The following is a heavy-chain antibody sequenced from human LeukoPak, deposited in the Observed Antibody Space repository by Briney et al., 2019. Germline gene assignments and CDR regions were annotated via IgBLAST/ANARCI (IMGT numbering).Heavy chain of an antibody. CDR2: VHPDNGNT. CDR3: ATGPRNDP. J-gene: IGHJ5*02. CDR1: GYPFTKWE. D-gene: IGHD1-14*01. V-gene: IGHV1-8*01. Sequence: ASVKVSCKTSGYPFTKWEINWVRKAAGQGLERLGWVHPDNGNTYYAQRFRGRVTMSRDTSTTTAYMELSGLRSNDTAVYFCATGPRNDPWGQGTLVTVSS.